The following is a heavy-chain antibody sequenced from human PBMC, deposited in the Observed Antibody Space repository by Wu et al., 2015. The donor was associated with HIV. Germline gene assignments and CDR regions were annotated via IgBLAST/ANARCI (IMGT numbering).Heavy chain of an antibody. CDR3: ARGFSSTWYDYCDC. J-gene: IGHJ4*02. Sequence: QVQLIQSGAEVKKPGSSVKVSCKASGGTFSSFSVSWVRQAPGQGLEWMGGIIPLFGSAYSAQRFQDRLTVTTDDSTATAYMELSSLTSDDTAVYYCARGFSSTWYDYCDCWGQGTLVTVSS. CDR2: IIPLFGSA. CDR1: GGTFSSFS. V-gene: IGHV1-69*01. D-gene: IGHD6-13*01.